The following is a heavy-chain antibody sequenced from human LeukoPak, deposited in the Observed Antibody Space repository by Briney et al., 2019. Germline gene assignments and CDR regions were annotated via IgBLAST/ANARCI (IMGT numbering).Heavy chain of an antibody. CDR1: GFTFSSYW. CDR2: IKQDGSEK. Sequence: GGSLRLSCAASGFTFSSYWMSWVRQAPGKGLEWVANIKQDGSEKYYADSVKGRFTISRDNSKNTLYLQMNSLRAEDTAVYYCAKEGRYCSSTSCYRPYYMDVWGKGTTVTVSS. J-gene: IGHJ6*03. D-gene: IGHD2-2*01. CDR3: AKEGRYCSSTSCYRPYYMDV. V-gene: IGHV3-7*01.